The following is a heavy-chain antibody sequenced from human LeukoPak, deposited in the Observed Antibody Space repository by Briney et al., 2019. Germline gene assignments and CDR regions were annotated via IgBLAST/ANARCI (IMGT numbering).Heavy chain of an antibody. Sequence: PSETLSLTCTVSGGSISSSSYYWGWIRQPLGKGLEWIGSIYYSGSTYYNPSLKSRVTISVDTSKNQFSLKLSSVTAADTAVYYCARLTYSSGRCDYWGQGTLVTVSS. CDR1: GGSISSSSYY. J-gene: IGHJ4*02. CDR2: IYYSGST. CDR3: ARLTYSSGRCDY. D-gene: IGHD6-19*01. V-gene: IGHV4-39*01.